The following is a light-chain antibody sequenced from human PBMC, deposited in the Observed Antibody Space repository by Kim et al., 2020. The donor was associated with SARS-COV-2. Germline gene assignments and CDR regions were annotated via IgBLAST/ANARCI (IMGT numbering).Light chain of an antibody. J-gene: IGKJ4*01. CDR1: QDISKY. Sequence: VGDRLTITCQASQDISKYVNWYQQKPGKAPKLLIHDSSTLEAGVPSRFRGNGSGAHYSFTITSLQPEDIATYYCQQYDNLPPLTFGGGTKVDIK. V-gene: IGKV1-33*01. CDR3: QQYDNLPPLT. CDR2: DSS.